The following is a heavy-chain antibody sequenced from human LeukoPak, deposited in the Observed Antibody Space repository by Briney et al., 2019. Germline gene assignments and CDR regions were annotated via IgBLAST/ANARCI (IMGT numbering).Heavy chain of an antibody. V-gene: IGHV3-64D*06. Sequence: GGSLRLSCSASGFTFSSYAMHWVRQAPGKGLEYVSAISSNGGSTYYADSVKGRFTISRDNSKNTLYLQMSSLRAEDTAVYYCVKDLGYYDILTGYYRSGDYYYGMDVWGKGTTVTVSS. CDR2: ISSNGGST. D-gene: IGHD3-9*01. J-gene: IGHJ6*04. CDR1: GFTFSSYA. CDR3: VKDLGYYDILTGYYRSGDYYYGMDV.